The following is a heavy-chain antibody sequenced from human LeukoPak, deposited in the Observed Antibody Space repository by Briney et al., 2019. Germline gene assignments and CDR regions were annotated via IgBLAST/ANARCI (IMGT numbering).Heavy chain of an antibody. CDR2: IYYSGSS. D-gene: IGHD2-2*01. CDR1: GDSTVTRNYY. CDR3: ARDFQSVVPAANDY. V-gene: IGHV4-39*02. Sequence: PAETLSLTCSVSGDSTVTRNYYGAWIRQPPGKGLEWIGSIYYSGSSFDNPALKSRVTISVDTSKNQFSLKLSSVTAADTAVYYCARDFQSVVPAANDYWGQGTLVTVSS. J-gene: IGHJ4*02.